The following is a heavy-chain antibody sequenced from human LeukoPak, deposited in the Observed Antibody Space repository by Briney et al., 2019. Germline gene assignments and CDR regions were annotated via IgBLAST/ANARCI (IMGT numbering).Heavy chain of an antibody. J-gene: IGHJ4*02. CDR1: GGSISSYY. V-gene: IGHV3-15*01. D-gene: IGHD5-24*01. Sequence: PSETLSLTCTVSGGSISSYYWSWIRQPPGKGLEWLGRIKSTTDGGTADYVAPVKGRFTISRDDSKNTLYLQMNSLKTEDTAVYYCTTYKPYFDFWGQGTLVTVSS. CDR2: IKSTTDGGTA. CDR3: TTYKPYFDF.